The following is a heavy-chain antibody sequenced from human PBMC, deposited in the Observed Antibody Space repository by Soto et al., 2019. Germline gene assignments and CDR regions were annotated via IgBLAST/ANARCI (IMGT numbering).Heavy chain of an antibody. CDR3: AYMVTAMRGCDH. V-gene: IGHV1-69-2*01. Sequence: EVQLVQSGAELKKPGTTVKISCKVSGYTFTDHYLHWLQQAPGKGLEWMGLVDPEDNETIYGATFQGRLTMTADPSTDTAYMELSSLTSDDTAVYYCAYMVTAMRGCDHWGQGTLVTVSS. J-gene: IGHJ4*02. D-gene: IGHD2-21*02. CDR2: VDPEDNET. CDR1: GYTFTDHY.